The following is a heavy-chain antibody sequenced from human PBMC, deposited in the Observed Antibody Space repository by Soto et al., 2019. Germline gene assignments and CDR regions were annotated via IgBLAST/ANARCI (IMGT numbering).Heavy chain of an antibody. V-gene: IGHV1-2*02. D-gene: IGHD6-19*01. Sequence: QVQLVQSGAEVKKPGASVKVSCKASGYTFTGYYMHWVRQAPGQGLEWMGWINPNSGGTNSAQNFQGRVTMTRDTSISTAYMELSRLRSDDTALYYCARGRIAVAAWGGMDVWGQGTTVTVSS. J-gene: IGHJ6*02. CDR2: INPNSGGT. CDR3: ARGRIAVAAWGGMDV. CDR1: GYTFTGYY.